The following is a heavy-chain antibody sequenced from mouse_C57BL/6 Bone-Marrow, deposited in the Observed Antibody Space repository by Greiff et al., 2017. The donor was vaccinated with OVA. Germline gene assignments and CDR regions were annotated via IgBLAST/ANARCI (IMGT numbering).Heavy chain of an antibody. V-gene: IGHV1-26*01. Sequence: VQLQQSGPELVKPGASVKISCKASGYTFTDYYMNWVKQSHGKSLEWIGDINPNNGGTSYNQKFKGKATLTVDKSSSTAYMELRSLTSEDSAVYYCARPGDYYGSSYGWYFDVWGTGTTVTVSS. CDR3: ARPGDYYGSSYGWYFDV. CDR1: GYTFTDYY. J-gene: IGHJ1*03. D-gene: IGHD1-1*01. CDR2: INPNNGGT.